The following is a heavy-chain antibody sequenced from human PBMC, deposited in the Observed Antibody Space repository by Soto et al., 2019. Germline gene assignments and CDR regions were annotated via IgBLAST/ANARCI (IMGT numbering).Heavy chain of an antibody. V-gene: IGHV3-48*03. CDR3: ARDHKGGYYYYGMDV. Sequence: AGGSLRLSCAASGFTFSSYEMNWVRQVPGKGLEWVSYISSSGSTIYYADSVKGRFTISRDNAKNSLYLQMNSLRAEDTAVYYCARDHKGGYYYYGMDVWGQGTTVTVSS. CDR2: ISSSGSTI. CDR1: GFTFSSYE. J-gene: IGHJ6*02.